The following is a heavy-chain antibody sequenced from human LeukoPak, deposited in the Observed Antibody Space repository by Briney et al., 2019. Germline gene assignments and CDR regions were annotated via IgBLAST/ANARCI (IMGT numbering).Heavy chain of an antibody. J-gene: IGHJ4*02. D-gene: IGHD1-26*01. CDR1: GGSFSGYY. Sequence: SETLSLTCAVYGGSFSGYYWSWIRQPPGEGLEWIGEITHSGGTTYNPAVKSRDTISVDMSNNQFSLKLSSVTDADTAVYYCERGLRWAWELLGGRFDYWGQGTLVTVSS. CDR3: ERGLRWAWELLGGRFDY. V-gene: IGHV4-34*01. CDR2: ITHSGGT.